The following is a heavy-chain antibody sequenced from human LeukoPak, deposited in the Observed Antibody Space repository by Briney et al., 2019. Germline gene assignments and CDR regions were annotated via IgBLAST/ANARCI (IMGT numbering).Heavy chain of an antibody. D-gene: IGHD3-10*01. CDR2: IYYSGST. Sequence: PSETLSLTCTVSGGSISSYYWSRIRQPPGKGLEWIGYIYYSGSTDYNPSLKSRLTISVDTSKSQFSMMLSSVTAADTAVYYCARQYYYGSGTLDVWGQGTTVTVSS. CDR3: ARQYYYGSGTLDV. CDR1: GGSISSYY. V-gene: IGHV4-59*08. J-gene: IGHJ6*02.